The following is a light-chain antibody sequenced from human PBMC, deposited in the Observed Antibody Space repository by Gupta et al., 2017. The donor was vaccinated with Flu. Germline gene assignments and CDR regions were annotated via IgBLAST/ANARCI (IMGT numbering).Light chain of an antibody. CDR2: WAS. Sequence: DIVMTQSPDSLSVSLGERATINCKSSQNVLYVSNNKTYLAWYQQKPGQPPELLINWASPREAGVPDRFSGSGSATDFSLTISSLQAEDVAVYYCQQYYSTPWTFGQGTSVEIK. CDR1: QNVLYVSNNKTY. CDR3: QQYYSTPWT. J-gene: IGKJ1*01. V-gene: IGKV4-1*01.